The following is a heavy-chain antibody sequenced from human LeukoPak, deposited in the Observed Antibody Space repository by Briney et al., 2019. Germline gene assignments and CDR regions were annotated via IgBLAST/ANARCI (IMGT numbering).Heavy chain of an antibody. D-gene: IGHD3-10*01. J-gene: IGHJ4*02. CDR1: GFTFSSYE. Sequence: GGSLRLSCAASGFTFSSYEMNWVRQAPGKGLEWVSYISSSGSTIYYADSVKGRFTISRDNAKNSLYLQMNSLRAEDTAVYYCAPIWFGGLLSTNFDYWGQGTLVTVSS. V-gene: IGHV3-48*03. CDR3: APIWFGGLLSTNFDY. CDR2: ISSSGSTI.